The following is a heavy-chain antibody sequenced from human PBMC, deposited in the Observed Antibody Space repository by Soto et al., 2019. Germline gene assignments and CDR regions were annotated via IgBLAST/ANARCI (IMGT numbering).Heavy chain of an antibody. Sequence: ASVKVSCKASGYTFTSYGINWVRQAPGQGLEWMGWISAYNGNTNYAQKLQGRVTMTTDTSTSTAYMELRSLRSDDTAVYYCARVAPVYSSGWYYFDYWGQGTLVTVSS. CDR3: ARVAPVYSSGWYYFDY. V-gene: IGHV1-18*01. D-gene: IGHD6-19*01. CDR2: ISAYNGNT. J-gene: IGHJ4*02. CDR1: GYTFTSYG.